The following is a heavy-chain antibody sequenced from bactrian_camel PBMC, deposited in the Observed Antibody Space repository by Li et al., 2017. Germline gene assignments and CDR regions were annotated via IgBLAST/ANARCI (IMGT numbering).Heavy chain of an antibody. D-gene: IGHD4*01. CDR1: EYSYSSVC. J-gene: IGHJ6*01. Sequence: VQLVESGGGSVQAGGSLRLSCAASEYSYSSVCRGWFRQAPGKEREGVAAIHPSHGTTVYADSVKGRFTVSLDNAKTTVYLQMNSLTPDDSAMYYCAMGMSYYRDQVIRAPDFDYWGQGTQVTVS. V-gene: IGHV3S40*01. CDR3: AMGMSYYRDQVIRAPDFDY. CDR2: IHPSHGTT.